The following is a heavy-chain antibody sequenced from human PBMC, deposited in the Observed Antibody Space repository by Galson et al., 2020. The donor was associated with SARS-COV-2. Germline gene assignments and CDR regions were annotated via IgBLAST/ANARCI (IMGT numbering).Heavy chain of an antibody. Sequence: SEPLSLTCAVSGYSVSTTNYWGWVRLAPGKGLEWIGSIYPNGRNYYNPSLESRVTISVDTSRNQFSLTLASVTAADTAFYYFARQGVNMIVLVSVPGWFFDLWGRGTLVTVSP. CDR3: ARQGVNMIVLVSVPGWFFDL. J-gene: IGHJ2*01. CDR2: IYPNGRN. V-gene: IGHV4-38-2*01. D-gene: IGHD2-21*01. CDR1: GYSVSTTNY.